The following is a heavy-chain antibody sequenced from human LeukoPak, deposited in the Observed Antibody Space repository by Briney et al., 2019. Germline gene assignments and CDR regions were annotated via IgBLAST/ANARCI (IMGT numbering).Heavy chain of an antibody. CDR3: ARPPYCGVDY. Sequence: PGGSLRLSRTDSGCTYSSGWLHRVRQAPGKGLVWVSRINSDGSSTSYADSVKGRFTISRDKSKNTLYLQMNSLRAEDTAVYYCARPPYCGVDYWGQGTLVTVSS. CDR2: INSDGSST. CDR1: GCTYSSGW. V-gene: IGHV3-74*01. D-gene: IGHD1-26*01. J-gene: IGHJ4*02.